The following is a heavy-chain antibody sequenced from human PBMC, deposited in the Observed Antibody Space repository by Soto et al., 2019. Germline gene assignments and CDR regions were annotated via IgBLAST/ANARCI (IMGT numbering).Heavy chain of an antibody. Sequence: EVQLAESGGGLVQPGGSLRLSCAASGFTVSPYWMHWVRQAPGKGLVWVSRINPDGSSTNYADSVKGRFTISRDNAKNTLYLQMNSLRAEDTAVYYCGRGGSNSPNGMDVWGQGTTVTVSS. CDR2: INPDGSST. J-gene: IGHJ6*02. V-gene: IGHV3-74*01. D-gene: IGHD4-4*01. CDR1: GFTVSPYW. CDR3: GRGGSNSPNGMDV.